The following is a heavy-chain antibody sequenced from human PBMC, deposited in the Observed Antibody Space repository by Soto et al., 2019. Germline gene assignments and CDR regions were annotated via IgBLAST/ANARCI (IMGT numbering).Heavy chain of an antibody. D-gene: IGHD3-22*01. J-gene: IGHJ4*01. CDR1: GFTFSNAW. Sequence: GGSLRISCAASGFTFSNAWINWVRQAPGKGLEWVGRVKSKNDGGTTDFAAPVKGRFAISRDDSKNMVYLEMNSLQTEDTAINYCTTDSYITSIIVRFDYWGHGTLVTVSS. V-gene: IGHV3-15*07. CDR3: TTDSYITSIIVRFDY. CDR2: VKSKNDGGTT.